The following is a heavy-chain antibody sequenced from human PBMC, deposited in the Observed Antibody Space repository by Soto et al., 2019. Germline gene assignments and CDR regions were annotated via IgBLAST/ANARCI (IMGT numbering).Heavy chain of an antibody. CDR3: ARGLTRFDP. J-gene: IGHJ5*02. V-gene: IGHV4-30-4*01. CDR2: IYYSGNA. Sequence: SETLSLTCTVSGGSISGGDFYWSWIRQPPGKGLEWIGYIYYSGNAYYNPSLKSRVAISVDTSKNQFSLKLSSVTAADTAVYYCARGLTRFDPWGQGTLVTVSS. CDR1: GGSISGGDFY. D-gene: IGHD3-9*01.